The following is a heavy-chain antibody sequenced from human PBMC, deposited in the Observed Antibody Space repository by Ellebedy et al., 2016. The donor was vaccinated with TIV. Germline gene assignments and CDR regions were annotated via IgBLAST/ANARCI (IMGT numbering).Heavy chain of an antibody. Sequence: GESLKISCKGSGYSFTTYWLAWVRQVPGKGLEWMGIIYPGDSDTRYSPSFQGQVTISADKSISTAYLQWSSLKASDTAMYYCARRTGVAVGATPFDYWGQGTLVTVSS. CDR2: IYPGDSDT. CDR3: ARRTGVAVGATPFDY. V-gene: IGHV5-51*01. J-gene: IGHJ4*02. CDR1: GYSFTTYW. D-gene: IGHD1-26*01.